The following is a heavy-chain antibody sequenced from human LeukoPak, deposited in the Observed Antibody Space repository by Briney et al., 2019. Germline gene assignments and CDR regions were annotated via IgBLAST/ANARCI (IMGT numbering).Heavy chain of an antibody. D-gene: IGHD3-9*01. CDR2: IRYDGTNE. CDR1: GFTFRSYS. CDR3: AKQNPDLTGYPDYFDY. J-gene: IGHJ4*02. V-gene: IGHV3-30*02. Sequence: SGGSLRLSCAASGFTFRSYSMNWVRQAPGKGLEWVALIRYDGTNEYYTDSVKGRFTISRDNSKNTLYLQMNSLRAEDTAVYYCAKQNPDLTGYPDYFDYWGQGTLVTVSS.